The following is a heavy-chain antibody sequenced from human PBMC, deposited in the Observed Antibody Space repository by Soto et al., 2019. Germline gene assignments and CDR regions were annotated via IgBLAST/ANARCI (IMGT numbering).Heavy chain of an antibody. Sequence: QVQLVESGGGVVQPGRSLRLSCAASGFTFSSYAMHWVRQAPGKGLEWVAVISYDGSNKYYADSVKGRFTISRDNSKNTLYLQMNSLRAEDTAVYYCARETSGSYLIPSFDYWGQGTLVTVSS. CDR2: ISYDGSNK. CDR1: GFTFSSYA. D-gene: IGHD1-26*01. J-gene: IGHJ4*02. V-gene: IGHV3-30-3*01. CDR3: ARETSGSYLIPSFDY.